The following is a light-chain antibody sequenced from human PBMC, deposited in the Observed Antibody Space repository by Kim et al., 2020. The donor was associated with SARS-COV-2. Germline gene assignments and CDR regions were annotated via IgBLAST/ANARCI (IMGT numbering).Light chain of an antibody. CDR3: CSYASSSTLI. Sequence: QSALTQPASVSASPGQSITISCTGTSSDVGRYNLISWYQLHPGKAPKLMIYEVSKWPSGVSNRFSGSKSGNTASLTISGLQAEDEADYYCCSYASSSTLIFGGGTQLTVL. CDR2: EVS. V-gene: IGLV2-23*02. J-gene: IGLJ2*01. CDR1: SSDVGRYNL.